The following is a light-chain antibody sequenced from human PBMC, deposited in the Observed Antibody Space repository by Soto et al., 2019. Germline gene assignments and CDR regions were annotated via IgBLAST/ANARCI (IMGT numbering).Light chain of an antibody. CDR2: GAS. J-gene: IGKJ4*01. V-gene: IGKV3-20*01. Sequence: EIVLTQSPGTLSLSPGERGTLSCRASQSVTSGFLAWYQQKPGQAPRLLIYGASSRATGIPDRFSGSGSGTDFTLTISGLEPEDFAVYYCQQYGGSPLTFGGGTKVDIK. CDR1: QSVTSGF. CDR3: QQYGGSPLT.